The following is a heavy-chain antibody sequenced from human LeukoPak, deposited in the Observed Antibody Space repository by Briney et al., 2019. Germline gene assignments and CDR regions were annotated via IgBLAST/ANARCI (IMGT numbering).Heavy chain of an antibody. D-gene: IGHD2-2*01. Sequence: SATLPLTCAVYGGSFSGYYWSWIRHPPGKGLEWIGEINHSGSTNYNPSLKSRVTISVDTSKNQFSLKLSSVTAADTAVYYCARALFEEGYCSSTSCHPGYYYYMDVWGKGTTVTVSS. CDR2: INHSGST. CDR3: ARALFEEGYCSSTSCHPGYYYYMDV. CDR1: GGSFSGYY. J-gene: IGHJ6*03. V-gene: IGHV4-34*01.